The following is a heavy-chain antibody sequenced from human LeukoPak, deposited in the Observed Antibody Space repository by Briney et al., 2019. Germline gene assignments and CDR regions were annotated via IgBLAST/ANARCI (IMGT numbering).Heavy chain of an antibody. Sequence: GESLKIACKASGYSFTTYWIGWVRQAPGKGLEWMGIIYPADSSTEYSPSFQGQVTISVDKSVNTAYLQWSSLKASDTAMYYCARHPPGRRGPYYYYMDVWGKGTTVTVSS. CDR1: GYSFTTYW. CDR3: ARHPPGRRGPYYYYMDV. D-gene: IGHD3-10*01. J-gene: IGHJ6*03. V-gene: IGHV5-51*01. CDR2: IYPADSST.